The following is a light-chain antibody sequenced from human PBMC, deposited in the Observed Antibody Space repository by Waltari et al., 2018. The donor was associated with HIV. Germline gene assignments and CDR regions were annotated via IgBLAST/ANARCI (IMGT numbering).Light chain of an antibody. J-gene: IGKJ4*01. CDR2: GAS. CDR1: QSVSSSY. V-gene: IGKV3D-7*01. CDR3: QQDYNLPLT. Sequence: EIVMTQSPATLSLSPGERATLSCRASQSVSSSYLSWYQQKPEQAPRLLIYGASTRATGIPARFSGSGSGTDFTLTISSLQPEDFAVYYCQQDYNLPLTFGGGTKVEIK.